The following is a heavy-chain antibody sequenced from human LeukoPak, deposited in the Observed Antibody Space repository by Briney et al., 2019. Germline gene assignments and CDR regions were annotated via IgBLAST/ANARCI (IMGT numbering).Heavy chain of an antibody. CDR2: ISGSGGST. CDR1: GFTFSSYA. V-gene: IGHV3-23*01. J-gene: IGHJ4*02. D-gene: IGHD5-18*01. Sequence: GGSLRLSCAASGFTFSSYAMSWVRQAPGKGLEWVSAISGSGGSTYYADSVKGRFTISRDNSKNTLYLQMNSLRAEDTAVYYCAKDPISRGYSYGYYAGDWGQGTLVTVSS. CDR3: AKDPISRGYSYGYYAGD.